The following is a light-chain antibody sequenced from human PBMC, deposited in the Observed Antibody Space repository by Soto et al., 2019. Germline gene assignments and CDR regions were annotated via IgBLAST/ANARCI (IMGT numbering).Light chain of an antibody. CDR2: GAS. Sequence: EIVLTQSPCTLSLSPGERATLSCRASQSVISSYLAWYQQKPGQAPRLLMYGASSRATGIPDRFSGSGSGTDFTLTISRLEPEDFAVYYCQQYGSSLPITFGQGTRLEIK. V-gene: IGKV3-20*01. CDR3: QQYGSSLPIT. J-gene: IGKJ5*01. CDR1: QSVISSY.